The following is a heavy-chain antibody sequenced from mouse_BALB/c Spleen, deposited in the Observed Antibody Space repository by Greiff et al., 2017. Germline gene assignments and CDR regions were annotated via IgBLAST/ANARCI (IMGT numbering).Heavy chain of an antibody. CDR3: ANYGSSYAMDY. V-gene: IGHV5-6-3*01. J-gene: IGHJ4*01. CDR2: INSNGGST. D-gene: IGHD1-1*01. Sequence: EVHLVESGGGLVQPGGSLKLSCAASGFTFSSYGMSWVRQTPDKRLELVATINSNGGSTYYPDSVKGRFTISRDNDKNTLYLQMSSLKSEDTAMYYCANYGSSYAMDYWGQGTSVTVSS. CDR1: GFTFSSYG.